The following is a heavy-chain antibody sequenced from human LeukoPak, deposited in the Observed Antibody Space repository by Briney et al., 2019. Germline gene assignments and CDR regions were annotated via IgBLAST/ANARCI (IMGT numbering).Heavy chain of an antibody. CDR2: ISGSGGST. CDR3: AKDVGYDYVWGSYRTPRDY. D-gene: IGHD3-16*02. V-gene: IGHV3-23*01. CDR1: GFTFSSYA. J-gene: IGHJ4*02. Sequence: GGSLRLSRAASGFTFSSYAMSWVRQAPGKGLEWVSAISGSGGSTYYADSVKGRFTISRDNSKNTLYLQMNSLRAEDTAVYYCAKDVGYDYVWGSYRTPRDYWGQGTLVTVSS.